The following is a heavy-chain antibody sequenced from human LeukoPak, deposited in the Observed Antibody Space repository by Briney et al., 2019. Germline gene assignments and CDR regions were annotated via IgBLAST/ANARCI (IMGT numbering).Heavy chain of an antibody. V-gene: IGHV3-23*01. CDR3: ARGGVYSTSAVDY. J-gene: IGHJ4*02. D-gene: IGHD6-6*01. CDR1: GFTFSSYA. CDR2: ITGSGGTT. Sequence: GGSLRLSCAASGFTFSSYAMRWVRQAPGKGLEWVSAITGSGGTTYYADSVKGRFTVSRDNSKNTLYLQMNSLRAEDTAVYYCARGGVYSTSAVDYWGQGTLVTVSS.